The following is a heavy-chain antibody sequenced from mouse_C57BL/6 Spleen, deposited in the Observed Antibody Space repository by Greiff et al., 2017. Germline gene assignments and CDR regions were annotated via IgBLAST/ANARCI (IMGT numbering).Heavy chain of an antibody. J-gene: IGHJ2*01. CDR2: IYPGSGST. Sequence: VQLQQPGAELVKPGASVKMSCKASGYTFTSYWITWVKQRPGQGLEWIGDIYPGSGSTNYNAKFKSKATLTVDTSSSTAYMQLSSLTSEDSAVYYCARWHPVVASDYWGQGTTLTVSS. D-gene: IGHD1-1*01. CDR3: ARWHPVVASDY. CDR1: GYTFTSYW. V-gene: IGHV1-55*01.